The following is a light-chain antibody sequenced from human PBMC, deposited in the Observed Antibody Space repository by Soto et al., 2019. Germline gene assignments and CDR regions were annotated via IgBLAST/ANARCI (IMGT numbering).Light chain of an antibody. Sequence: DIQMTQSPSTLSASVGDRVTITCRASESIDDWLAWYQQKPGKAPKLLIYTASSLQSGLPASFSGSGSGTEITLTISRLQPDDLASYYYQQYNRHITFGPGTRLEIK. CDR2: TAS. J-gene: IGKJ5*01. CDR1: ESIDDW. V-gene: IGKV1-5*03. CDR3: QQYNRHIT.